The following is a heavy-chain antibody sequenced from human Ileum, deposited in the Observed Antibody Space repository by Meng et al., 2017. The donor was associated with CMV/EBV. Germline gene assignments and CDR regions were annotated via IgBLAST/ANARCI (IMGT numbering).Heavy chain of an antibody. CDR1: GFTFSSYW. D-gene: IGHD3-10*01. V-gene: IGHV3-74*01. J-gene: IGHJ4*02. CDR2: IDSDESNT. CDR3: ARSHDSYHSGRSGIF. Sequence: GESLKISCAASGFTFSSYWMHWVRQAPGKGLVWVARIDSDESNTSDESKTRYADSVKGRFTISRDNAKNTLYLQMNSLRVEDTAVYHCARSHDSYHSGRSGIFWGQGTLVTVSS.